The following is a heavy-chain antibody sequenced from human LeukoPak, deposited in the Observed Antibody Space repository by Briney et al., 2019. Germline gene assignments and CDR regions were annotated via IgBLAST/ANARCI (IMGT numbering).Heavy chain of an antibody. CDR3: AKFSGLAIDY. CDR2: ISGSGGST. Sequence: PGGSLRLSCAASGITFSSYAMSWVRQTPGKGLEWVSAISGSGGSTYYADSVQGRFTISRDNSKTTLYLLMNSLRAEDTAVYYCAKFSGLAIDYWGQGTLVTVSS. CDR1: GITFSSYA. J-gene: IGHJ4*02. D-gene: IGHD3/OR15-3a*01. V-gene: IGHV3-23*01.